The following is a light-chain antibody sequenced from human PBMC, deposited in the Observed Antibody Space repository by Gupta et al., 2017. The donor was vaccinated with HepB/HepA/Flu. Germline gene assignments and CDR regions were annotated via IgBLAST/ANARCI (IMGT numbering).Light chain of an antibody. CDR2: NDY. CDR1: NSNVGRDN. Sequence: QSVLTQPPSASGTPGQRVTISCSASNSNVGRDNVYWYQQVPGAAPKLLIYNDYQRPSGIPDRFSGSKSGTSASLAISGLRSEDEAYYYCAAWDDSLSAYVFGTGTRFTVL. V-gene: IGLV1-47*02. CDR3: AAWDDSLSAYV. J-gene: IGLJ1*01.